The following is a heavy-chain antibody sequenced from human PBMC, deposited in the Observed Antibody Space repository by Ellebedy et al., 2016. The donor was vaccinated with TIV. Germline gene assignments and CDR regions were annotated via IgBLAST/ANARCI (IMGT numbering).Heavy chain of an antibody. V-gene: IGHV3-23*01. J-gene: IGHJ4*02. D-gene: IGHD3-22*01. CDR3: AKGSSSGFNYDRVGFQY. CDR2: ISGDGVNT. Sequence: GGSLRLSCAASGFTFGSFAMHWVRQAPGKGLEWLSVISGDGVNTYSAASVKGRFTITRDNFKNTLFLQVNRLRAEDTDVYYCAKGSSSGFNYDRVGFQYWGQGTLVTVSS. CDR1: GFTFGSFA.